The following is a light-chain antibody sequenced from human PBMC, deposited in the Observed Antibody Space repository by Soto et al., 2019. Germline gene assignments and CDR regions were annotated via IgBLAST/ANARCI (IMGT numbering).Light chain of an antibody. J-gene: IGLJ2*01. CDR2: TND. CDR1: TSNIGKNY. Sequence: QSVLTQPPLASGTPGQRVTISCSGSTSNIGKNYVYWYQQLPGTAPKLLIYTNDQRPSGVPDRFSGSKSGSSASLAISGLRSDDEADYHCASWDDRLSGLVFGGGTKLTVL. CDR3: ASWDDRLSGLV. V-gene: IGLV1-47*01.